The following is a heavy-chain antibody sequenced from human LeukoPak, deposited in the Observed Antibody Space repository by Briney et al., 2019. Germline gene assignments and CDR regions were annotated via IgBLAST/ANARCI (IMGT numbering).Heavy chain of an antibody. J-gene: IGHJ3*02. Sequence: GGSLRLSCAASGFTVSSYGMHWVRQAPGKGLEWVAVIWYDGSNKYYADSVKGRFTISRDNSKNTLYLQMNSLRAEDTAVYYCASSDVVVVTQGAFGIWGQGTMVTVPS. D-gene: IGHD2-21*02. CDR2: IWYDGSNK. CDR1: GFTVSSYG. CDR3: ASSDVVVVTQGAFGI. V-gene: IGHV3-33*01.